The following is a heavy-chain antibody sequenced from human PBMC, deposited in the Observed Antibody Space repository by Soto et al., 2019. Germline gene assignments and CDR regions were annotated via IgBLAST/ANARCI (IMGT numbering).Heavy chain of an antibody. Sequence: SETLSLTCAVYGGSFSGYYWSWIRQPPGKGLEWIGEINHSGSTNYNPSLKSRVTISVDTSKNQFSLKLSSVTAADTAVYYCATINPRNCSGGSCYHYWGQGTLVTVS. CDR3: ATINPRNCSGGSCYHY. V-gene: IGHV4-34*01. D-gene: IGHD2-15*01. CDR2: INHSGST. J-gene: IGHJ4*02. CDR1: GGSFSGYY.